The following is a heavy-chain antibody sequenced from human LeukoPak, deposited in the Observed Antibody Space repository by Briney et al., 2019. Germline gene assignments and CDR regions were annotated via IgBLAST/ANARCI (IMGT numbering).Heavy chain of an antibody. CDR2: INHSGST. V-gene: IGHV4-34*01. D-gene: IGHD6-13*01. CDR3: ARGLSAAAWE. Sequence: SETLSLTCTVSGGSISGYYWSWIRQPPGKGLEWIGEINHSGSTNYNPSLKSRVTISVDTSKNQFSLKLSSVTAADTAVYYCARGLSAAAWEWGQGTLVTVSS. CDR1: GGSISGYY. J-gene: IGHJ4*02.